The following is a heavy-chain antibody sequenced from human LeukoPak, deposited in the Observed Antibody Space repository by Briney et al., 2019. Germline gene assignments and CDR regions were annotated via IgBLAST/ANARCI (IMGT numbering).Heavy chain of an antibody. V-gene: IGHV1-24*01. Sequence: ASVKVSCKVSGYTLTELSMHWVRQAPGKGLEWMGGFDPEDGETIYAQKFQGRVTMTEDTSTDTAYMELSSLRSEDTAVYYCATVTAAGSWFDPWGQGTLGIVSS. CDR1: GYTLTELS. J-gene: IGHJ5*02. D-gene: IGHD6-13*01. CDR3: ATVTAAGSWFDP. CDR2: FDPEDGET.